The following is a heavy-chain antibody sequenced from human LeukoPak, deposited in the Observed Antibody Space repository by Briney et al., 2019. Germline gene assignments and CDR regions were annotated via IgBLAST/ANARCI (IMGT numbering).Heavy chain of an antibody. CDR1: GFTFRTYG. CDR2: IRFDGNTE. CDR3: ANGGGYFLH. V-gene: IGHV3-30*02. D-gene: IGHD3-16*01. J-gene: IGHJ1*01. Sequence: GGSLRLSCVASGFTFRTYGMHWVRQAPGKGLEWVAFIRFDGNTEEYADSVEGRFTVSRDNAKNTLYLQMDTLRPEDTAPYYCANGGGYFLHWGQGTLVTVAS.